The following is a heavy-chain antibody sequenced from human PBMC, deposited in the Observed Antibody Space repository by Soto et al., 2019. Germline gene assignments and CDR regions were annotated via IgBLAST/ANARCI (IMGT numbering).Heavy chain of an antibody. J-gene: IGHJ4*02. CDR3: ARGMDYDSSGYYLDF. CDR1: GFTFSTYG. Sequence: PGGSLRLSCAASGFTFSTYGMHWVRQAPGKGLEWVAFIQYHGINKDYADSVKGRFTISRDNSRNTMYLKMNSMKAEDTAVYYCARGMDYDSSGYYLDFWGQGAMVTASS. D-gene: IGHD3-22*01. CDR2: IQYHGINK. V-gene: IGHV3-30*02.